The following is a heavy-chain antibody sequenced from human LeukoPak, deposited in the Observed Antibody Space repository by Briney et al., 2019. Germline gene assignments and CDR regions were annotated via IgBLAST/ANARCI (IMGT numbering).Heavy chain of an antibody. CDR2: INPNSGGT. CDR1: GYTFTGYY. J-gene: IGHJ5*02. CDR3: ARDGAGYSSSWYPRVWFDP. D-gene: IGHD6-13*01. V-gene: IGHV1-2*02. Sequence: GASVKVSCKASGYTFTGYYMHWVRQAPGQGLEWMGWINPNSGGTNYAQKFQGRVTMTRDTSISTAYMELSRLRSDDTAVYYCARDGAGYSSSWYPRVWFDPWGQGTLVTVSS.